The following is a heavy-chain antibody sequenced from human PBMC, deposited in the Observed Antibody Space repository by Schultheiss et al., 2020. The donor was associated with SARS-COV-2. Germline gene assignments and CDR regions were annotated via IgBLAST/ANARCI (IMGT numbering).Heavy chain of an antibody. CDR2: IRSKANSYAT. CDR1: GFTFSGSA. J-gene: IGHJ4*02. D-gene: IGHD3-9*01. Sequence: GGSLRLSCAASGFTFSGSAMHWVRQASGKGLEWVGRIRSKANSYATAYAASVKGRFTISRDNSKNTLYLQMNSLRAEDTAVYYCARTLTGPYYDILTGYYNPCYFDYWGQGTLVTVSS. CDR3: ARTLTGPYYDILTGYYNPCYFDY. V-gene: IGHV3-73*01.